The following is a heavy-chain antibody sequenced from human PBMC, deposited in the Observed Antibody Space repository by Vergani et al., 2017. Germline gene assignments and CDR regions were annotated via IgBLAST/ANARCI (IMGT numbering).Heavy chain of an antibody. CDR2: IYYSGST. V-gene: IGHV4-39*01. J-gene: IGHJ4*02. D-gene: IGHD6-19*01. Sequence: QLQLQESGPGLVKPSETLSLTCTVSGGSISSSSYYWGWIRQPPGKGLEWIGSIYYSGSTYYNPSLKSRVTISVDTSKNQFSLKLSSVTAADTAVYYCARHRLRSSGWYDPFDYWGQGILVTVSS. CDR3: ARHRLRSSGWYDPFDY. CDR1: GGSISSSSYY.